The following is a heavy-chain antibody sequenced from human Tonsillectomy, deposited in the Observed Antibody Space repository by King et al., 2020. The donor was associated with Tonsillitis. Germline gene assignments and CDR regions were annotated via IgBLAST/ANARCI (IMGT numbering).Heavy chain of an antibody. V-gene: IGHV4-30-2*01. CDR2: IYQSGST. Sequence: QLQESGSGLVKPSQTLSLTCAVSGGSISSGGYSWSWIRQPPGTGLEWIGYIYQSGSTYYNPSLKSRVTISLDRSKNQFSLKLSSVTAADTAVYYCARAAAIRGAEYFQHWGQGNLVTVSS. D-gene: IGHD5-24*01. J-gene: IGHJ1*01. CDR3: ARAAAIRGAEYFQH. CDR1: GGSISSGGYS.